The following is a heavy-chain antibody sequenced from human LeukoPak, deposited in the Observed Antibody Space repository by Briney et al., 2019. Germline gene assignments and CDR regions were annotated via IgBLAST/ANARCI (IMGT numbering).Heavy chain of an antibody. J-gene: IGHJ4*02. V-gene: IGHV1-3*01. D-gene: IGHD3-22*01. Sequence: ASVKVSCKASGYTFTSYAMHWVRQAPGQRLEWMGWINAGNGNTKYPQKFQGRVTITRDTSASTAYMELSSLRSEDTAVYYCARAETYYYDSSGYFDYWGQGTLVTVSS. CDR2: INAGNGNT. CDR3: ARAETYYYDSSGYFDY. CDR1: GYTFTSYA.